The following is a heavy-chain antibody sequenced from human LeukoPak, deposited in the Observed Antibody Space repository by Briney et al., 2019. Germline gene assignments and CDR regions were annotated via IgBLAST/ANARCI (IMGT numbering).Heavy chain of an antibody. D-gene: IGHD3-10*01. CDR3: ARVRYMDL. CDR1: GFTFSSYW. J-gene: IGHJ6*03. CDR2: IKEDGSER. V-gene: IGHV3-7*01. Sequence: GGSLRLTCAVSGFTFSSYWMNWVSQAPTKGLEWVANIKEDGSERNYVDSVRCRFTISRDNAKNSLYLQMNSLRAEDTAVYYCARVRYMDLWGKGTTVTVSS.